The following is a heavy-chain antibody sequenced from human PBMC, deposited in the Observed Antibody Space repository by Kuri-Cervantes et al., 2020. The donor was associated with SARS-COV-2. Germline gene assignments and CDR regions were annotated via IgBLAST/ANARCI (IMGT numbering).Heavy chain of an antibody. Sequence: SETLSLTCTVSGGSISSGDYYWSWIHQPPGKGLEWIGYIYYSGSTYYNPSLKSRATISVDTSKNQVSLRLTSVTAADTAVYYCARGILGDDSVHYGMDVWGQGTSVTVSS. CDR2: IYYSGST. D-gene: IGHD3-16*01. V-gene: IGHV4-30-4*01. CDR1: GGSISSGDYY. J-gene: IGHJ6*02. CDR3: ARGILGDDSVHYGMDV.